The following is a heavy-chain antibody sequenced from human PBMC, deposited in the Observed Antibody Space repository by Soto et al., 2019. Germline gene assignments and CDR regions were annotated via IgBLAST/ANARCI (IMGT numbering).Heavy chain of an antibody. CDR2: IYYSGST. D-gene: IGHD2-2*01. J-gene: IGHJ4*02. Sequence: SETLSLTCTVSGGSISSYYWSWIRQPPGKGLEWIGYIYYSGSTNYNPSLKSRVTISVDTSKNQFSLKLSSVTAADTAVYYCARGRSDCSSTSCYLSQFDYWGQGTLVTVSS. CDR1: GGSISSYY. CDR3: ARGRSDCSSTSCYLSQFDY. V-gene: IGHV4-59*01.